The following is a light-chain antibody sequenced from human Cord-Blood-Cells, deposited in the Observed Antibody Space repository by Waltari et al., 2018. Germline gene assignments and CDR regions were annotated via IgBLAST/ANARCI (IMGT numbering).Light chain of an antibody. Sequence: DIVMTQSPDSLAVPLGERATINRKSSQTVLYSSNNKTYLAWYQQKPGQPPKLLIYWASTRESGVPDRFSGSGSGTDFTLTISSLQAEDVAVYYCQQYYSTPQTFGQGTKVEIK. V-gene: IGKV4-1*01. CDR3: QQYYSTPQT. CDR1: QTVLYSSNNKTY. CDR2: WAS. J-gene: IGKJ1*01.